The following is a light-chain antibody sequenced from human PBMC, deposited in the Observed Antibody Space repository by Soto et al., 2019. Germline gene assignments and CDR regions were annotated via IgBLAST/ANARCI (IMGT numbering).Light chain of an antibody. CDR3: QSYDSSVSAVV. CDR1: SSNIGAGYD. J-gene: IGLJ2*01. V-gene: IGLV1-40*01. Sequence: QSVLTQPPSISGAPGQRVTISCTGSSSNIGAGYDVHWYQQLPGTAPKLLIYGNTNRPSGVPDRFSGSKSGTSVSLAITGLQAVDEADYYCQSYDSSVSAVVFGGGTKLTVL. CDR2: GNT.